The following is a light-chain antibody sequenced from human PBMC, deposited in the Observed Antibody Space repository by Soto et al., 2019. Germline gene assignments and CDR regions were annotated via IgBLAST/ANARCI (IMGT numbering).Light chain of an antibody. CDR2: EVS. J-gene: IGLJ3*02. CDR3: ISYSGTLWV. CDR1: SSDVGGYNY. V-gene: IGLV2-14*01. Sequence: QSALTQPASVSGSPGQSITISCTGTSSDVGGYNYVCWYQHHPGKAPKLMISEVSNRPSGVSNRFSGSKSGNTASLTISGLQAEDEADYYCISYSGTLWVFGGGTKVTVL.